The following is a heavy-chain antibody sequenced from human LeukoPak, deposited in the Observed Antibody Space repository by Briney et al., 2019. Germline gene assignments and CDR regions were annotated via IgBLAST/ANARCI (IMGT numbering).Heavy chain of an antibody. CDR2: ISAYNGNK. Sequence: ASVKVSCKASGYTFTSYGISWVRQAPGQGLEWMGWISAYNGNKNYAQKLQGRVTRTTDTSTSTAYMELRSLRSDDTAVYYCARDGQDSSEEGFDYWGQGTLVILSS. V-gene: IGHV1-18*01. D-gene: IGHD6-19*01. J-gene: IGHJ4*02. CDR3: ARDGQDSSEEGFDY. CDR1: GYTFTSYG.